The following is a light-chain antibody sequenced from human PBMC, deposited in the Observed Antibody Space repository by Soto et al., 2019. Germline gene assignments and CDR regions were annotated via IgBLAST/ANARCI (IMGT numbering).Light chain of an antibody. CDR1: HIISNY. V-gene: IGKV1-39*01. J-gene: IGKJ1*01. CDR2: AAS. CDR3: QQSYSTLWT. Sequence: DIQMTQSPSSLSVSVGDRVTITCRASHIISNYLIWYKQKPGKDPKVLIYAASSLQSGVPSRFSGSGSGTDFTLTISSLQPEDFATYYCQQSYSTLWTFGQGTKVDIK.